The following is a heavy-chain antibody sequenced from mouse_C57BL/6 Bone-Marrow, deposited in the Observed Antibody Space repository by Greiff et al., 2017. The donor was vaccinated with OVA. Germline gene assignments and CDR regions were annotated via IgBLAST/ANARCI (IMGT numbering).Heavy chain of an antibody. CDR2: INPNNGGT. J-gene: IGHJ1*03. V-gene: IGHV1-26*01. D-gene: IGHD2-3*01. CDR1: GYTFTDYY. CDR3: ARGDDGYYVRYFDV. Sequence: EVQLQQSGPELVKPGASVKISCKASGYTFTDYYMNWVKQSHGKSLEWIGDINPNNGGTSYNQKFKGKATLTVDKSSSTAYMELRSLTSEDSAVYYCARGDDGYYVRYFDVWGTGTTVTVSS.